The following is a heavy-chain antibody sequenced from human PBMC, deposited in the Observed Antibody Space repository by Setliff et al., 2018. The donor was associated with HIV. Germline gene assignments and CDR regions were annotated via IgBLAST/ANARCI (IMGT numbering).Heavy chain of an antibody. CDR2: ISAYNGNT. V-gene: IGHV1-18*01. CDR1: GYTFTSYG. Sequence: ASVKVSCKASGYTFTSYGISWVRQAPGQGLEWMGWISAYNGNTNYAQKLQGRVTMTRKTSISTAYMELRSLRSDDTAVYYCARGYCSSTSCYGIYYFDNWGQGPPVTVAS. D-gene: IGHD2-2*01. CDR3: ARGYCSSTSCYGIYYFDN. J-gene: IGHJ4*02.